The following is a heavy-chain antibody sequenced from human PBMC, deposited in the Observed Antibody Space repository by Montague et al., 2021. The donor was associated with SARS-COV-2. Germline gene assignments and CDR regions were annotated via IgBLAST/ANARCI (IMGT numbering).Heavy chain of an antibody. V-gene: IGHV4-61*02. CDR3: ARDPGYTSFTSWYFDL. D-gene: IGHD5-18*01. Sequence: TLSLTCSVSGGSINTGGYYWNWIRQSAGKGLEWIGRIYSSGSTNSRPSLKSRVTISLDTSKNQFSLWLGSVTAADTAVYYCARDPGYTSFTSWYFDLWGPGTLVTVSS. J-gene: IGHJ2*01. CDR2: IYSSGST. CDR1: GGSINTGGYY.